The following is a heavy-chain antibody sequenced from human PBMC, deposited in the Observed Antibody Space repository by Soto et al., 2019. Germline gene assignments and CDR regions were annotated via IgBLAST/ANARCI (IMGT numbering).Heavy chain of an antibody. CDR2: ISYDGSNK. J-gene: IGHJ6*02. V-gene: IGHV3-30*18. D-gene: IGHD3-3*01. CDR3: AKDPTIFGVRYYGMDV. CDR1: GFTFSSYG. Sequence: PGGSLRLSCAASGFTFSSYGMHWVRHAPVKVLECLAVISYDGSNKYYADSVKGRFTISRDNSKNPLYLKMNSLRAEDRALYYCAKDPTIFGVRYYGMDVWGQGTTVTVSS.